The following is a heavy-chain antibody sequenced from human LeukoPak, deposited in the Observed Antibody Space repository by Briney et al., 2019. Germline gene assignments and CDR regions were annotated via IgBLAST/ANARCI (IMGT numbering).Heavy chain of an antibody. V-gene: IGHV3-21*01. CDR1: GFTFSDYS. CDR2: ISSSNSYI. J-gene: IGHJ4*02. D-gene: IGHD3-9*01. CDR3: ARLNGYYRLDY. Sequence: PGGSLRLSCAASGFTFSDYSMNWVRQAPGKGLEWVSSISSSNSYIYYADSVKGRFTISRDNAKSSLYLQMNSLRAEDTAVYYCARLNGYYRLDYWGQGTLVTVSS.